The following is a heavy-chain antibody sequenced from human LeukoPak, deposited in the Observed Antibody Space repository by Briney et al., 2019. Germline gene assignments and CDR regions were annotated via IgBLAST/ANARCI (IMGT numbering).Heavy chain of an antibody. CDR3: AKDMTGTPNGYFDY. J-gene: IGHJ4*02. V-gene: IGHV3-9*01. Sequence: PGGSLRLSCAASGFTFDDYAMHWVRQAPGKGLEWVSGISWNSGSIGYADSVKGRFTISRDNAKNSLYLQMNSLRAEDTALYYCAKDMTGTPNGYFDYWGQGTLVTVSS. CDR2: ISWNSGSI. D-gene: IGHD1-7*01. CDR1: GFTFDDYA.